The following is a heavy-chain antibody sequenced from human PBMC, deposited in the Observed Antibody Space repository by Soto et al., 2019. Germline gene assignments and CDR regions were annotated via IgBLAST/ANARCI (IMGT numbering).Heavy chain of an antibody. D-gene: IGHD2-2*01. V-gene: IGHV5-10-1*03. J-gene: IGHJ6*02. CDR1: GYSFTSYW. Sequence: EVQLVQSGAEVKKPGESLRISCKGSGYSFTSYWISWVRQMPGKGLEWMGRIDPSDSYTNYSPSFQGHVTISADKSISTAYLQWSSLKASDTAMYYCARQGYCSSTSCYPGGYYYYGMDVWGQGTTVTVSS. CDR2: IDPSDSYT. CDR3: ARQGYCSSTSCYPGGYYYYGMDV.